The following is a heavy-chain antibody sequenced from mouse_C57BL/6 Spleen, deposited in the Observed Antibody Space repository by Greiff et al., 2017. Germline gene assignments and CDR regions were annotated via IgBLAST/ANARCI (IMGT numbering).Heavy chain of an antibody. V-gene: IGHV1-76*01. D-gene: IGHD1-1*01. CDR1: GYTFTDYY. CDR3: ARDYGSPYWYFDV. J-gene: IGHJ1*03. CDR2: IYPGSGNT. Sequence: QVQLHQSGAELVRPGASVKLSCKASGYTFTDYYINWVKQRPGQGLEWIARIYPGSGNTYYNEKFKGKATLTAEKSSSTAYMQLSSLTSEDSAVYFCARDYGSPYWYFDVWGTGTTVTVSS.